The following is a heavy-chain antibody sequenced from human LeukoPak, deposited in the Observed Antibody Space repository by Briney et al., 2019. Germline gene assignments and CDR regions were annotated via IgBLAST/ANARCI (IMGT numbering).Heavy chain of an antibody. CDR2: IWYDGGNK. CDR3: ASSIVAVATGIEH. Sequence: GGSLRLSCAAYGFTVSTYAMHWVRQAPGKGLEWVAVIWYDGGNKYYSDSVKGRFTISRDNSKNTLYLQMNSLRAEDTAVYYCASSIVAVATGIEHWGQGTLVTVSS. V-gene: IGHV3-33*01. D-gene: IGHD6-6*01. CDR1: GFTVSTYA. J-gene: IGHJ1*01.